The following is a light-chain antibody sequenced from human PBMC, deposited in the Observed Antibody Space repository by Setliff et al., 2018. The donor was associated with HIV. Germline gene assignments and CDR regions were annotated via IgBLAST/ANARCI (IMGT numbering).Light chain of an antibody. CDR1: NSDVGGYNY. V-gene: IGLV2-14*03. Sequence: QSVLTQPASVSASPGQSITISCTGTNSDVGGYNYVSWFQQHPGKAPKLMIFDVSNRPSGVSNRFSASKSGNTASLTISGLQAEDEADYYCSSYTSSSFYVFGTGTKV. CDR2: DVS. J-gene: IGLJ1*01. CDR3: SSYTSSSFYV.